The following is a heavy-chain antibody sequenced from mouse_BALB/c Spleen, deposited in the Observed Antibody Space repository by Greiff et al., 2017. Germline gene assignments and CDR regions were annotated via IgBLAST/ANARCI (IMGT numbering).Heavy chain of an antibody. CDR2: ISYSGST. D-gene: IGHD2-2*01. J-gene: IGHJ4*01. CDR1: GYSITSDYA. V-gene: IGHV3-2*02. CDR3: ARGGGYYDAMDY. Sequence: EVKLLESGPGLVKPSQSLSLTCTVTGYSITSDYAWNWIRQFPGNILEWMGYISYSGSTSYNPSLKSRISITRDTSKNQFFLQLNSVTTEDTATYYCARGGGYYDAMDYWGQGTSVTVSS.